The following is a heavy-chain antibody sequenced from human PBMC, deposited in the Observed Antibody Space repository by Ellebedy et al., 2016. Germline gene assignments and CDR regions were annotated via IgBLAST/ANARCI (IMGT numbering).Heavy chain of an antibody. CDR1: GGSFSGYY. D-gene: IGHD1-26*01. Sequence: SETLSLXXAVYGGSFSGYYWSWIRQPPGKGLEWIGEINHSGSTNYNPSLKSRVTISVDTSKNQFSLKLSSVTAADTAVYYCARGWGYYYMDVWGKGTTVTVSS. J-gene: IGHJ6*03. CDR2: INHSGST. V-gene: IGHV4-34*01. CDR3: ARGWGYYYMDV.